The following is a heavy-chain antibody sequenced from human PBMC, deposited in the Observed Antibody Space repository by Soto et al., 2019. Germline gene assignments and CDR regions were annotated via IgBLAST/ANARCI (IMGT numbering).Heavy chain of an antibody. Sequence: PGESLKISCTGFGYSFVSYWIGWVRQTPGKGLEWVAIMHPGEDDTIYSRSFQGQLTISAERSISATFMHWRSVEASDTSMYYCSRPRWGPKARDTFYLDYGGQGTLVNVSS. V-gene: IGHV5-51*01. CDR1: GYSFVSYW. D-gene: IGHD3-16*01. CDR2: MHPGEDDT. J-gene: IGHJ4*02. CDR3: SRPRWGPKARDTFYLDY.